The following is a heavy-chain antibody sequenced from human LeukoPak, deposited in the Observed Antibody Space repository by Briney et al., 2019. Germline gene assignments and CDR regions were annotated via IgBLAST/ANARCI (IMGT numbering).Heavy chain of an antibody. Sequence: GGSLRLSCAASGFTVSSNYMSWVRQAPGKGLEWVANIQQDGSEKYYVDSVKGRFTISRDNAKNSLYLQMNSLRAEDTAVYYCARDSSGYYRGPSDYWGQGTLVTVSS. CDR2: IQQDGSEK. J-gene: IGHJ4*02. D-gene: IGHD3-22*01. V-gene: IGHV3-7*01. CDR1: GFTVSSNY. CDR3: ARDSSGYYRGPSDY.